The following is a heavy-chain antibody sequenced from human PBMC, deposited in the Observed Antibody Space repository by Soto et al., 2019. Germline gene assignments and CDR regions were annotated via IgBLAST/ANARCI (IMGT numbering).Heavy chain of an antibody. CDR1: GFTFSSYD. V-gene: IGHV3-30-3*01. CDR3: ARETQAFDY. Sequence: QVQLVESGGGVVQPGRSLRLSCAASGFTFSSYDMHWVRQAPGKGLEWVAVISYNGRNTYYADSVKGRFTISRDNSRNTLYLQMNSLRAEDTAVYYCARETQAFDYWGQGTLVTVSS. J-gene: IGHJ4*02. CDR2: ISYNGRNT.